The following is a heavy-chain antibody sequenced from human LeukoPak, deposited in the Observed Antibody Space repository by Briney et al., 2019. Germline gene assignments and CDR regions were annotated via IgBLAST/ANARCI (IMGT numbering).Heavy chain of an antibody. Sequence: GGSLRLSCAGSGFSFSSYSLNWVRQAPGKGLEWVSFIRGSSSYMYYADSVKGRFTISRDNSKNTLYLQMNSLRAEDTAVYYCAKVQMATTIPFDYWGQGTLVTVSS. J-gene: IGHJ4*02. D-gene: IGHD5-24*01. CDR2: IRGSSSYM. V-gene: IGHV3-21*01. CDR1: GFSFSSYS. CDR3: AKVQMATTIPFDY.